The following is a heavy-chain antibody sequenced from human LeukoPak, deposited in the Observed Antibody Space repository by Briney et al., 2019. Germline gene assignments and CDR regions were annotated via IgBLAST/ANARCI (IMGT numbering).Heavy chain of an antibody. V-gene: IGHV3-11*01. Sequence: GGSLRLSCAASGFTFSDHYMTWIRQAPGMGLELISYISNTGSVIKYADSVRGRFTISRDNANNSLYLRMTGLRAEDTAVFYCTRDPRILDYWGQGTLVTVSS. J-gene: IGHJ4*02. CDR3: TRDPRILDY. D-gene: IGHD2-21*01. CDR2: ISNTGSVI. CDR1: GFTFSDHY.